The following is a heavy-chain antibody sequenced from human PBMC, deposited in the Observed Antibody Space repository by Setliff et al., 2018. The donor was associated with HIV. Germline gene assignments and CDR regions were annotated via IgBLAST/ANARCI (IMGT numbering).Heavy chain of an antibody. J-gene: IGHJ6*04. CDR3: ASGKGVRGVIITGGLDV. CDR2: MNPNSGDT. Sequence: ASVKVSCKASGHTFSNYDVIWVRRATGQGLGWMGWMNPNSGDTGYAQKFQGRVTMTRDTSISTAYMELSSLTSADTAVYYCASGKGVRGVIITGGLDVWGKGTTVTVSS. D-gene: IGHD3-10*01. CDR1: GHTFSNYD. V-gene: IGHV1-8*01.